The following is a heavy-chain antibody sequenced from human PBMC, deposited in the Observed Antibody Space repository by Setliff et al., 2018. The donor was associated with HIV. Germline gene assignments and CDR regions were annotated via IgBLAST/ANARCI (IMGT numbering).Heavy chain of an antibody. CDR3: ARADPFVTERSHDFGGNSGGWFDP. J-gene: IGHJ5*02. CDR2: IIPILGIA. CDR1: GYTFTSYG. V-gene: IGHV1-69*10. D-gene: IGHD4-17*01. Sequence: GASVKVSCKASGYTFTSYGISWVRQAPGQGLEWMGGIIPILGIANYAQKFQGRVTITADKSTSTAYMELRGLRSDDTAVYYCARADPFVTERSHDFGGNSGGWFDPWGLGTLVTVSS.